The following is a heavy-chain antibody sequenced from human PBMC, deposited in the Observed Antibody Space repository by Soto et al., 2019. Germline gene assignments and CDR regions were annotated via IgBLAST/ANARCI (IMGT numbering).Heavy chain of an antibody. Sequence: QVQLVQSGAEVKKPGASVKVSCKASGYTFTDYYMHWVRQAPGQRLEWMGWINPNSGTTNYAQKLQGLVTMPRDTSSTTVYVEVSRRRSDDTAVYYCARVPRGVYYGMDVWGQGNTVTVSS. V-gene: IGHV1-2*04. D-gene: IGHD3-10*01. J-gene: IGHJ6*02. CDR2: INPNSGTT. CDR1: GYTFTDYY. CDR3: ARVPRGVYYGMDV.